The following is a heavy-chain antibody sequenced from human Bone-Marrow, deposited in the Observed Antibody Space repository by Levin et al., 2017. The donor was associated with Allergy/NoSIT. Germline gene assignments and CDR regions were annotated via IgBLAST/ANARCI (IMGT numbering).Heavy chain of an antibody. D-gene: IGHD3-10*01. CDR2: ISSSGSTI. J-gene: IGHJ4*02. Sequence: GGSLRLSCAASGSTFSDYYMSWIRQAPGKGLEWVSYISSSGSTIYYADSVKGRFTISRDNAKNSLYLQMNSLRAEDTAVYYCARVPGGVIMALSGDYWGQGTLVTVSS. V-gene: IGHV3-11*01. CDR3: ARVPGGVIMALSGDY. CDR1: GSTFSDYY.